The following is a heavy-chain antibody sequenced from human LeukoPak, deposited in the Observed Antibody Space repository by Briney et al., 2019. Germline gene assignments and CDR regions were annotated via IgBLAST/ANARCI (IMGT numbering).Heavy chain of an antibody. V-gene: IGHV3-7*04. J-gene: IGHJ3*02. Sequence: PGGSLRLSCAASGFTFSSYWMSWVRQAPGKGLEWVANIKQDGSEKYYVDSVKGRFTISRDNAKNSLYLQMNSLRAEDTAVYYCARGVTMIVVEDAFDIWGQGTMVTVSS. D-gene: IGHD3-22*01. CDR1: GFTFSSYW. CDR3: ARGVTMIVVEDAFDI. CDR2: IKQDGSEK.